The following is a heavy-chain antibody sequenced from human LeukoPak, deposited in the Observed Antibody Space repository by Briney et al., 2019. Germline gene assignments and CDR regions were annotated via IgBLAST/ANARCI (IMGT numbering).Heavy chain of an antibody. CDR3: AGGSLVVPVSHAFDI. J-gene: IGHJ3*02. Sequence: PSETLSLTCTVSGGSISSSSYYWGWIRQPPGKGLEWIGSIYYSGSTYYNPSLKSRVTISVDTSKNQFSLKLSSVTAADTAVYYCAGGSLVVPVSHAFDIWGQGTMVTVSS. CDR1: GGSISSSSYY. D-gene: IGHD2-15*01. V-gene: IGHV4-39*07. CDR2: IYYSGST.